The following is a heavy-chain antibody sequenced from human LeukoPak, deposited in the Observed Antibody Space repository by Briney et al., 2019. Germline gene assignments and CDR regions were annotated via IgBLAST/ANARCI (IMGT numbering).Heavy chain of an antibody. CDR3: ARGPSRYYDSSGYYNWFDP. D-gene: IGHD3-22*01. Sequence: PSQTLSLTCTASGGSISSGSYYWSWIRQPAGKGLEWIGRIYTSGSTNYNPSLKSRVTISVDTSKNQFSLKLSSATAADTAVYYCARGPSRYYDSSGYYNWFDPWGQGTLVTVSS. V-gene: IGHV4-61*02. CDR1: GGSISSGSYY. J-gene: IGHJ5*02. CDR2: IYTSGST.